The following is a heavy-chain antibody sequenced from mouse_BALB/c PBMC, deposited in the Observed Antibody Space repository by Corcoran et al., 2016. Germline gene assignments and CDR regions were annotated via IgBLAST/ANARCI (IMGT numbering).Heavy chain of an antibody. Sequence: EVQLQQSGPELVKPGASVKISCKASGYTFTDYNMHWVKQSHGKSLEWIGYIYPYNGGTGYNQKFKSKATLTVDNSSSTAYMELRSLTSEDSAVYYCGRGYWGGSFAYWGQGTLVTVSA. V-gene: IGHV1S29*02. D-gene: IGHD4-1*01. CDR3: GRGYWGGSFAY. CDR1: GYTFTDYN. CDR2: IYPYNGGT. J-gene: IGHJ3*01.